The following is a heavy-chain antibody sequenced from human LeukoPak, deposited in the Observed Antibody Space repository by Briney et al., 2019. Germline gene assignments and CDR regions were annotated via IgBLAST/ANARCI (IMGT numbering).Heavy chain of an antibody. CDR1: GGSISSGDYY. Sequence: SQTLSLTCTVSGGSISSGDYYWSWIRQPPGKGLEWIGYIYYSGSTYYNPSLKSRVTISVDTSKNQFSLKLSSVTAADTAVYYCARDWKPDYYYGMDVWGQATTVTVSS. CDR2: IYYSGST. D-gene: IGHD1-1*01. J-gene: IGHJ6*02. CDR3: ARDWKPDYYYGMDV. V-gene: IGHV4-30-4*01.